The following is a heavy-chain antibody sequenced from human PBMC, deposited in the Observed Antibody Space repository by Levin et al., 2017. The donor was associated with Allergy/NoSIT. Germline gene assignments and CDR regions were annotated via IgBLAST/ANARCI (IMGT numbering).Heavy chain of an antibody. Sequence: HTGGSLRLSCAASGFTVSSNYMSWVRQAPGKGLEWVSVIYTGGNTYYADSVKGRFTISRDNSKNTLYLQMNSLRAEDTAVYYCARGKLWATNFDYWGQGTLVTVSS. CDR1: GFTVSSNY. CDR2: IYTGGNT. J-gene: IGHJ4*02. V-gene: IGHV3-53*01. D-gene: IGHD1-26*01. CDR3: ARGKLWATNFDY.